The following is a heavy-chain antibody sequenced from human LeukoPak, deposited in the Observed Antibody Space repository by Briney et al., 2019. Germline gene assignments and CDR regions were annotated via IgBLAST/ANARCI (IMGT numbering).Heavy chain of an antibody. CDR1: GFTVSSNY. Sequence: GGSLRLSCAASGFTVSSNYMSWVRQAPGKGLEWVSAISGSGGSTYYADSVKGRFTISRDNSKNTLYLQMNSLRAEDTAVYYCAKAAAADRRYYFDYWGQGTLVTVSS. D-gene: IGHD6-13*01. V-gene: IGHV3-23*01. J-gene: IGHJ4*02. CDR2: ISGSGGST. CDR3: AKAAAADRRYYFDY.